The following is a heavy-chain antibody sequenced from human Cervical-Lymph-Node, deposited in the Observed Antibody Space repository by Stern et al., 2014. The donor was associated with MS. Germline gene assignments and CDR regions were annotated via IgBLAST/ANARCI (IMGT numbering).Heavy chain of an antibody. CDR1: GGTFSSSA. CDR3: ARVHGGYCSSTSCSFDY. CDR2: VIPIFGTA. J-gene: IGHJ4*02. Sequence: VQLVEPWAEVKKPGSSVKVSCKASGGTFSSSAISWVRQAPGQGLEWMGGVIPIFGTANYAQKFQGRVTITADESTSTAYMELSSLRSEDTAVYYCARVHGGYCSSTSCSFDYWGQGTLVTVSS. D-gene: IGHD2-2*01. V-gene: IGHV1-69*01.